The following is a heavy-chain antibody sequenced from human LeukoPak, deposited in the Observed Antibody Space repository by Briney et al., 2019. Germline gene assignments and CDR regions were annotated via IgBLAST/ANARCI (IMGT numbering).Heavy chain of an antibody. CDR3: ARAGLQLRYFDY. V-gene: IGHV4-34*01. Sequence: PSETLSLTCAVYGGSFSGYYWSWIRQPPGKGLEWIGEINHRGSTNYNPSLKSRVTISVDTSKNQFSLKLSSVTAADTAVYYCARAGLQLRYFDYWGQGTLVTVSS. J-gene: IGHJ4*02. CDR1: GGSFSGYY. D-gene: IGHD5-24*01. CDR2: INHRGST.